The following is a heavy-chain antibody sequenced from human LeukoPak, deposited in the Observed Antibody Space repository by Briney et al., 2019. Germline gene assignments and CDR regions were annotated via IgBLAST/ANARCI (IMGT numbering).Heavy chain of an antibody. CDR2: ISAYNGNT. CDR3: ARFHCSGGSCYPRGY. CDR1: GYTFTSYG. Sequence: AASVKVSCKASGYTFTSYGISWVRQAPGQGLEWMGWISAYNGNTNYAQKLQGRVTMTTDTSTSTAYMELRSLGSDDTAVYYCARFHCSGGSCYPRGYWGQGTLVTVSS. J-gene: IGHJ4*02. V-gene: IGHV1-18*01. D-gene: IGHD2-15*01.